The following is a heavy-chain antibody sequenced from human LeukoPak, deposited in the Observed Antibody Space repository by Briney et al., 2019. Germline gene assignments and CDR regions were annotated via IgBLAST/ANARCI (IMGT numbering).Heavy chain of an antibody. D-gene: IGHD6-13*01. CDR1: GFTFDDYT. CDR3: AKDGSSSWYYFDY. V-gene: IGHV3-43*01. Sequence: PGGSLRLSCAASGFTFDDYTMHWVRQAPGKGLEWVSLISWDGGSTYYADSVKGRFTISRDNSKNSLYLQMNSLRTEDTALYYCAKDGSSSWYYFDYWGQGTLVTVSS. CDR2: ISWDGGST. J-gene: IGHJ4*02.